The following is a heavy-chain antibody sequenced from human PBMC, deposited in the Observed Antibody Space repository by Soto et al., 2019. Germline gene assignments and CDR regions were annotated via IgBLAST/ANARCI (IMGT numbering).Heavy chain of an antibody. Sequence: EVQLVESGGGLVQPGGSLRLSCAASEFTVTSNYMSWVRQAPGKGLEWVSVIYSGGSTYSADFVKGRFTISRDNSKNTVYRQMNSLRDEDTAVYYCARATYCTVGNCLLDYWGQGTLVTVSS. J-gene: IGHJ4*02. CDR1: EFTVTSNY. V-gene: IGHV3-53*04. D-gene: IGHD2-15*01. CDR2: IYSGGST. CDR3: ARATYCTVGNCLLDY.